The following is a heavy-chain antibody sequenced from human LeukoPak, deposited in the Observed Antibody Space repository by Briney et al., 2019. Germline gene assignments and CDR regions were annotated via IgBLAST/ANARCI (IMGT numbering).Heavy chain of an antibody. J-gene: IGHJ6*03. CDR3: ARVGYDILTYYYYYYMDV. CDR2: INLNSGGT. V-gene: IGHV1-2*02. CDR1: GYTFTGYY. D-gene: IGHD3-9*01. Sequence: ASVKVSCKASGYTFTGYYMHWVRQAPGQGLEWMGWINLNSGGTNYAQKFQGRVTMTRDTSISTAYMELSRLRSDDTAVYYCARVGYDILTYYYYYYMDVWGKGTTVTVSS.